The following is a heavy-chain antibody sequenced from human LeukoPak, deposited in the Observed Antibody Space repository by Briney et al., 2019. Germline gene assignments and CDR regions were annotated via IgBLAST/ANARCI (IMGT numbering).Heavy chain of an antibody. Sequence: GSLILSCAASGFTFSSYWMHWGRQAPGKGVGWGSRINSAGSDTSYADSVKGRFTISRDNAKNTLYLQMNSLRAEGTAVYFCARDYCSGGSCFFNWGQGTLVTVSS. CDR2: INSAGSDT. D-gene: IGHD2-15*01. J-gene: IGHJ4*02. CDR1: GFTFSSYW. CDR3: ARDYCSGGSCFFN. V-gene: IGHV3-74*01.